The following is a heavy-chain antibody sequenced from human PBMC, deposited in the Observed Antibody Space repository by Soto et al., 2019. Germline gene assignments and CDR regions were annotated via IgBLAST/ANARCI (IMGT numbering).Heavy chain of an antibody. V-gene: IGHV4-61*01. CDR3: ARDPEYGSYFDY. D-gene: IGHD3-10*01. J-gene: IGHJ4*02. Sequence: SETLALPCPVSGGSVSSGTYYWSWVRQTPGKGLEWIGYVYHSGRTNYNPSLKSRVTISIDTSKNQFSLILTSVTAADAAIYYCARDPEYGSYFDYWGQGTLVTSPQ. CDR2: VYHSGRT. CDR1: GGSVSSGTYY.